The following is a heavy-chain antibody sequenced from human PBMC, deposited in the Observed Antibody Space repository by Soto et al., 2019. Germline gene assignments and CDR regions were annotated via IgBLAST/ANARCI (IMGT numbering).Heavy chain of an antibody. D-gene: IGHD2-15*01. CDR1: GGSISSGDYY. Sequence: SETLSLTCTVSGGSISSGDYYWSWIRQPPGKGLEWIGYIYYSGSTYYKPSLKSRVTISVDTSKNQFSLKLSSVTAADTAVYYCARVLVVVAATPGENYYYGMDVWGQGTTVTVSS. V-gene: IGHV4-30-4*01. CDR2: IYYSGST. J-gene: IGHJ6*02. CDR3: ARVLVVVAATPGENYYYGMDV.